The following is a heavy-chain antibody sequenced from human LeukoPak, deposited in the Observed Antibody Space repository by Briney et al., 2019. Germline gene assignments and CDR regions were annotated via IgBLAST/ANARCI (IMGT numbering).Heavy chain of an antibody. CDR3: AKYYYGSGSYYKGLDY. CDR1: GFTFNSYG. Sequence: GGSLRLSCAASGFTFNSYGVHWVRQAPGKGLEWVSVISGSGGSTYHADSVKGRFTISRDNSKNTLYLQMNSLRAEDTAVYYCAKYYYGSGSYYKGLDYWGQGTLVTVSS. CDR2: ISGSGGST. J-gene: IGHJ4*02. V-gene: IGHV3-23*01. D-gene: IGHD3-10*01.